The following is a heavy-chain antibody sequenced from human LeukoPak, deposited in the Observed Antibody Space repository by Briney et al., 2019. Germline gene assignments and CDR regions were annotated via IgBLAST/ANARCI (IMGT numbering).Heavy chain of an antibody. CDR1: GYTLTGYY. J-gene: IGHJ4*02. Sequence: ASVKVSCKASGYTLTGYYMHWLRQAPGQGLEWMGWIKPDNGDTNYVKKFQGRVTMTRDTSITTAYMELSLRSDDTAVYYCAKFDQDWGTFDYWGQGTVVTVSS. CDR2: IKPDNGDT. CDR3: AKFDQDWGTFDY. D-gene: IGHD7-27*01. V-gene: IGHV1-2*02.